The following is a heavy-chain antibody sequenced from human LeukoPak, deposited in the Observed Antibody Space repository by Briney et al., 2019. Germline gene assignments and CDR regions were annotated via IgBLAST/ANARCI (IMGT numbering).Heavy chain of an antibody. CDR3: ARGWQWWDS. J-gene: IGHJ4*02. V-gene: IGHV1-2*02. D-gene: IGHD2-15*01. CDR2: INPDSGGT. Sequence: ASVKVSCKASEYTFSVYHIHWVRQAPGQGLEWMGWINPDSGGTNYAQKFQGRVTMTRDTSISTAYMELNRLRSDDTAVYYCARGWQWWDSWGQGTLVTVSS. CDR1: EYTFSVYH.